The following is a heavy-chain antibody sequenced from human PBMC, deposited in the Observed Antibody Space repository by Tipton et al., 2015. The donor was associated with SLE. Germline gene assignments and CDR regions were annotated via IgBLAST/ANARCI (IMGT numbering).Heavy chain of an antibody. J-gene: IGHJ4*02. CDR2: INHSGST. Sequence: TLSLTCTVSGGSISSHYWSWIRQPPGKGLEWIGEINHSGSTNYNPSLKSRVTISVDTSKNQFSLKLSSVTAADTAVYYCARATDIHYFDYWGQGTLVTVSS. CDR1: GGSISSHY. CDR3: ARATDIHYFDY. V-gene: IGHV4-34*01. D-gene: IGHD2-15*01.